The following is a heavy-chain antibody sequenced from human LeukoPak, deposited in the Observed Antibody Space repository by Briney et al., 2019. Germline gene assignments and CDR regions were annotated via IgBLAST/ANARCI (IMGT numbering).Heavy chain of an antibody. CDR1: GGSISSYY. Sequence: PSETLSLTCTVSGGSISSYYWSWIRQPPGKGLEWIGYIYHSGSTNYNPSLKSRVTISVDTSKNQFSLKLSSVTAADTAVYYCVRNRDVLDYWGQGTLVTVSS. D-gene: IGHD2/OR15-2a*01. CDR2: IYHSGST. CDR3: VRNRDVLDY. J-gene: IGHJ4*02. V-gene: IGHV4-59*01.